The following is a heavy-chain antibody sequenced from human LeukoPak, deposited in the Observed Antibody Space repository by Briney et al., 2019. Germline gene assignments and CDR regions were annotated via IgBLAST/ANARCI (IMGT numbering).Heavy chain of an antibody. CDR3: AATSWGLSDY. Sequence: GGSLRLSCAASGFTFSSYSMNWVRQAPGKGLEWVSYISSSSSTIYYADSVKGRFTISRDNAKNSLYLQMNSLRAEDTAVYYCAATSWGLSDYWGQGTLVTVSS. V-gene: IGHV3-48*04. CDR2: ISSSSSTI. J-gene: IGHJ4*02. D-gene: IGHD3-16*01. CDR1: GFTFSSYS.